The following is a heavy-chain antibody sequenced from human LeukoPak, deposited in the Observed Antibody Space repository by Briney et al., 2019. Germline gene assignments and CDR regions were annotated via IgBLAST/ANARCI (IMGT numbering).Heavy chain of an antibody. D-gene: IGHD1-26*01. CDR3: AKSYSGSYDFDY. CDR2: IHPNRGGT. J-gene: IGHJ4*02. V-gene: IGHV1-2*06. CDR1: GYTLTGYY. Sequence: EASVNVSCKASGYTLTGYYMHWVRQAPGQGLEWMGRIHPNRGGTNYAQKFQGRVTMTRDTSISKAYMELSRLRSDDTAVYYWAKSYSGSYDFDYWGQSTLVTVSS.